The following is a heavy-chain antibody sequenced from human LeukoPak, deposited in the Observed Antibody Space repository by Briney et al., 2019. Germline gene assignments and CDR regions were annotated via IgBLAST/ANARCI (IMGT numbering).Heavy chain of an antibody. CDR1: GGTFSSYA. J-gene: IGHJ4*02. CDR2: IIPIFGTA. CDR3: ARESTYYYDSSGYSLYYFDY. D-gene: IGHD3-22*01. V-gene: IGHV1-69*13. Sequence: SVTVSCTASGGTFSSYAISWVRPAPGQGLEWMGGIIPIFGTANYAQKFQGRVTITADESTSTAYMELSSLRSEDTGVYYCARESTYYYDSSGYSLYYFDYWGQGTLVTVSS.